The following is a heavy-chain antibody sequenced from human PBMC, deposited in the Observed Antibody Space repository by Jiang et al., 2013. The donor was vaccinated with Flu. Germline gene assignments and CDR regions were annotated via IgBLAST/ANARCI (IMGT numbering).Heavy chain of an antibody. CDR3: ARVPTVTRHVDY. CDR2: IYYSGST. D-gene: IGHD4-17*01. J-gene: IGHJ4*02. V-gene: IGHV4-59*01. CDR1: GGSISSYY. Sequence: TLSLTCTVSGGSISSYYWSWIRQPQEGTEWIGYIYYSGSTNYNPSLKSRVTISVDTSKNQFSLKLSSVTAADTAVYYCARVPTVTRHVDYWGQGTLVTVSS.